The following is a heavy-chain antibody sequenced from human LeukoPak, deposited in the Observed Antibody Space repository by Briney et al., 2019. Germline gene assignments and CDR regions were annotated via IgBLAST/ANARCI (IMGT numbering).Heavy chain of an antibody. CDR3: ATLNGYSSSWYGY. CDR2: IYYSGST. D-gene: IGHD6-13*01. J-gene: IGHJ4*02. Sequence: SETLSLTCTVSGGSISSYYWSWIRQPPRKGLEWIGYIYYSGSTNYNPSLKSRVTISVDTSKNQFSQKLSSVTAADTAVYYCATLNGYSSSWYGYWGQGTLVTVSS. V-gene: IGHV4-59*08. CDR1: GGSISSYY.